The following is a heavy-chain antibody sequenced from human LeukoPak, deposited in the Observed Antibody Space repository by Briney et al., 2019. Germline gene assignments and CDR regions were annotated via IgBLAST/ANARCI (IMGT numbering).Heavy chain of an antibody. Sequence: GGSLRLSCAASGFTFSSYWMSWVRQAPGKGLEWVANIKQDGSEKYYVDSVKGRFTISRDNAKNSLYLQMNSLRAEDTAVYYCARENTAYSSSLSVENWFDPWGQGTLVTVSS. D-gene: IGHD6-13*01. V-gene: IGHV3-7*01. J-gene: IGHJ5*02. CDR1: GFTFSSYW. CDR3: ARENTAYSSSLSVENWFDP. CDR2: IKQDGSEK.